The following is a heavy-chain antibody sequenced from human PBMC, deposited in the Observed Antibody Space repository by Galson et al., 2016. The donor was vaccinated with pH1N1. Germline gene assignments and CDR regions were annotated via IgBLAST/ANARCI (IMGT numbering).Heavy chain of an antibody. CDR3: EKYDSSGFYYGRRLK. D-gene: IGHD3-22*01. V-gene: IGHV3-23*01. CDR2: ISGGGDNT. J-gene: IGHJ4*02. Sequence: SLRLSCAASGFTFSHYAMSWVRQSPGKGLEWLSAISGGGDNTYHADSVKGRFTISRENSKNILYLQMNSLRADDTAVYYCEKYDSSGFYYGRRLKWGKGTLVIVSS. CDR1: GFTFSHYA.